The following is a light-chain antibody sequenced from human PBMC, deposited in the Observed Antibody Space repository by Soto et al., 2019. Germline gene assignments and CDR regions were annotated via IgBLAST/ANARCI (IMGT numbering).Light chain of an antibody. V-gene: IGKV3-20*01. CDR2: STS. CDR1: QSLSVSY. CDR3: HQFGDSPQT. J-gene: IGKJ1*01. Sequence: EIVLTQSPGTLSLSPGDRATLSCRASQSLSVSYIAWYQQKPGQAPRLLIYSTSTRATGIPDRFSGRGSGTHFTLAISRLEPEDFAVYYCHQFGDSPQTFGKGTTVEV.